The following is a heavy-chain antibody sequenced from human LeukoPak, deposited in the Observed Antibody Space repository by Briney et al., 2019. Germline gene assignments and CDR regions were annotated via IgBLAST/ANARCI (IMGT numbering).Heavy chain of an antibody. J-gene: IGHJ4*02. V-gene: IGHV3-64*01. Sequence: GGSLRLSCAASGFTFSMFSMHWVRQAPGKGLEYVSAISSNGGRTYYANSVKGRFIISRDNSKNTLYLQMGSLRADDMAVYYCARGGEDMVPFDYWGQGTLVSVSS. D-gene: IGHD3-10*01. CDR1: GFTFSMFS. CDR2: ISSNGGRT. CDR3: ARGGEDMVPFDY.